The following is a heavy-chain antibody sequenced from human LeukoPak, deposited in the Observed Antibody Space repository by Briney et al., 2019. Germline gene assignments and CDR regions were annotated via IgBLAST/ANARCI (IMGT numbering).Heavy chain of an antibody. D-gene: IGHD6-13*01. CDR2: ISYDGSNK. Sequence: GRSLRLSCAASGFTFSSYAMHWVRQAPGKGLEWVAVISYDGSNKYYADSVKGRFTISRDNSKNTLYLQMNSLRAEDTAVYYCARDLDSSSWYVLLFDPWGQGTLVTVSS. CDR3: ARDLDSSSWYVLLFDP. CDR1: GFTFSSYA. J-gene: IGHJ5*02. V-gene: IGHV3-30-3*01.